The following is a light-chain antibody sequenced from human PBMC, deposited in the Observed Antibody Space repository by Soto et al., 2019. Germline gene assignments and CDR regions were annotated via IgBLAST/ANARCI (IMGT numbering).Light chain of an antibody. V-gene: IGKV3-15*01. J-gene: IGKJ1*01. CDR3: QQYDNWPQT. CDR1: QSVGSN. Sequence: VITQPPGTLSVSPGERATLSCRVSQSVGSNLAWYQQKPGQAPRLLIYGASTRATNITARFSGSGSGTDFTLTISSLQSEDFAVYYCQQYDNWPQTFGQGTKVDIK. CDR2: GAS.